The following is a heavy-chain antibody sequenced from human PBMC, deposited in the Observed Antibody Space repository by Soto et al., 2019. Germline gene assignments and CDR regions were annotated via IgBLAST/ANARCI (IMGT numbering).Heavy chain of an antibody. CDR2: ITYTGVST. CDR3: AKSSVWYPYFDS. D-gene: IGHD6-13*01. CDR1: EFSFDDYA. J-gene: IGHJ4*02. Sequence: PGGSQRFSCAASEFSFDDYAMSWVRQAPGKGLEWVSSITYTGVSTYYADSVKGRFTISRDNSRDTLFLQMNSLRAEDTAIYYCAKSSVWYPYFDSWGQGTLVTVSS. V-gene: IGHV3-23*01.